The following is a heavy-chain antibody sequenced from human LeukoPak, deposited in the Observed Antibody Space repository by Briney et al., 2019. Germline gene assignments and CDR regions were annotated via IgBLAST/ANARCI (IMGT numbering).Heavy chain of an antibody. CDR3: ITVSGVTILGVVINDRWAYFDY. D-gene: IGHD3-3*01. Sequence: GGSLRLSCAASGLTFRRYGMHWVRQTPGKGLEWVAFIESDESIRQYADLVKGRFTISRDNSKNTLYLQMNSLKTEDTAVYYCITVSGVTILGVVINDRWAYFDYWGQGTLVTVSS. J-gene: IGHJ4*02. CDR1: GLTFRRYG. V-gene: IGHV3-30*02. CDR2: IESDESIR.